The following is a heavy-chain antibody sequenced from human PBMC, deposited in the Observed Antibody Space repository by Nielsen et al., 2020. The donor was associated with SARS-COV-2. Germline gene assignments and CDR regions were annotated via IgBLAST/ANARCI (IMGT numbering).Heavy chain of an antibody. V-gene: IGHV3-30*18. D-gene: IGHD2-2*01. CDR3: AKDIVVVPAASLGEDV. J-gene: IGHJ6*02. CDR2: ISYDGSNK. Sequence: GESLKISCAASGFTFSSYGMHWVRQAPGKGLEWVAVISYDGSNKYYADSVKGRFTISRDNSKNTLYLQMNSLRAEDTAVYYCAKDIVVVPAASLGEDVWGQGTTVTVSS. CDR1: GFTFSSYG.